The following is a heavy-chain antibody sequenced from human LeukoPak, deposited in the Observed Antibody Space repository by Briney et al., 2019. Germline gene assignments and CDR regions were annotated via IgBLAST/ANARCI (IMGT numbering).Heavy chain of an antibody. CDR2: IYHSGST. CDR3: AGSDYYYYMDV. CDR1: GGSISSSSYY. D-gene: IGHD3-10*01. V-gene: IGHV4-39*01. J-gene: IGHJ6*03. Sequence: PSETLSLTCTVSGGSISSSSYYWGWVSQPPGKGMEWIGSIYHSGSTYYNPSLKSRLTISVDTSKNQFSLKLSSVTAADTAVFYCAGSDYYYYMDVWGKGTTVTVSS.